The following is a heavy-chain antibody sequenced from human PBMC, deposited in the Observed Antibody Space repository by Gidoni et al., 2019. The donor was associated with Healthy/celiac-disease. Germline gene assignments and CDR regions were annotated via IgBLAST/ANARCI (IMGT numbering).Heavy chain of an antibody. CDR2: IRSKANGYAT. D-gene: IGHD6-13*01. CDR1: RLTSSGYA. J-gene: IGHJ5*02. Sequence: EVPLVDSGGGLVQPGGSVKLFCAAYRLTSSGYAVHWVSQASGQGLEWVGRIRSKANGYATAYAASVKGRFTISRDDSKNTAYLQMNSLKTEDTAVYYCTSSSWYYNWFDPWGQGTLVTVSS. V-gene: IGHV3-73*02. CDR3: TSSSWYYNWFDP.